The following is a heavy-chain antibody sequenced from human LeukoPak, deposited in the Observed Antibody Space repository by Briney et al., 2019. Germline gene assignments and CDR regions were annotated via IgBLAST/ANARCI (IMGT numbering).Heavy chain of an antibody. J-gene: IGHJ4*02. D-gene: IGHD4-23*01. CDR3: ARVKAVVTPWVFDY. CDR1: GGSLRSSSYY. V-gene: IGHV4-39*07. Sequence: SETLSLTCTVSGGSLRSSSYYWGWIRQPPGKGLAWIGSISYNGITYYNPSLKSQLTMSVDTSKNQFSLKLTSMTAADTAFYFCARVKAVVTPWVFDYWGQGNLVTVSS. CDR2: ISYNGIT.